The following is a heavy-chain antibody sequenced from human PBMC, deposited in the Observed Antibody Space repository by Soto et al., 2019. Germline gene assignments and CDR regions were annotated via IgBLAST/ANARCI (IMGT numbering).Heavy chain of an antibody. CDR3: ASQVVGHDYGEDI. D-gene: IGHD4-17*01. CDR1: GGTFSSYT. Sequence: GASVKVSCKASGGTFSSYTISWVRQAPGQGLEWMGRIIPILGIANYAQKFQGRVTITADKSTSTAYMELSSLRSEDTAVYYCASQVVGHDYGEDIWGQGTMVTVSS. CDR2: IIPILGIA. J-gene: IGHJ3*02. V-gene: IGHV1-69*02.